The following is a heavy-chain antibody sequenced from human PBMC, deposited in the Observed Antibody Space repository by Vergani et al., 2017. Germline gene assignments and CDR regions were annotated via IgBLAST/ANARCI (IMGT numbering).Heavy chain of an antibody. CDR2: ISVSGGST. CDR1: GFTFRSYA. V-gene: IGHV3-23*01. Sequence: EVQLLQSGGGLVQPGGSLRLSCAASGFTFRSYAMSWVRQAPGKGLEWVSAISVSGGSTYYADSVKGRFTISRDDSKNTLYLQMNSRRAEDTAVYYCAKGGAAAGDVDYWGQGTLVTVSS. CDR3: AKGGAAAGDVDY. D-gene: IGHD6-25*01. J-gene: IGHJ4*02.